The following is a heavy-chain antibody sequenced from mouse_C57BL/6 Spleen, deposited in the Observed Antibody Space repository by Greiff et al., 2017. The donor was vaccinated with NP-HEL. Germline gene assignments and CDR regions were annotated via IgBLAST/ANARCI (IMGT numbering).Heavy chain of an antibody. J-gene: IGHJ3*01. Sequence: QVQLQQPGAELVRPGSSVKLSCKASGYTFTSYWMDWVKQRPGQGLEWIGNIYPSDSETHYNQKFKDKATLTVDKSSSTAYMQLSSLPSEDSAGYYCARGGTPWFAYWGQGTLVTVSA. CDR1: GYTFTSYW. CDR3: ARGGTPWFAY. V-gene: IGHV1-61*01. D-gene: IGHD3-3*01. CDR2: IYPSDSET.